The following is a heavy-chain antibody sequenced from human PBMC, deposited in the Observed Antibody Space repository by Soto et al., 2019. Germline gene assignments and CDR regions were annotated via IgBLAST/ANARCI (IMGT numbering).Heavy chain of an antibody. V-gene: IGHV1-46*01. CDR3: ARIMGGAIVVGMDV. CDR2: INPRDGST. Sequence: QVQLVQSGAEVKKPGASVKVSCKASGYTFASYYIHWVRQAPGQGLEWMGLINPRDGSTTYAQKFQGRVTMTRDPSTSTLYMELSRLRSEDTAVYYCARIMGGAIVVGMDVWGQGTTVTVSS. J-gene: IGHJ6*02. CDR1: GYTFASYY. D-gene: IGHD3-16*01.